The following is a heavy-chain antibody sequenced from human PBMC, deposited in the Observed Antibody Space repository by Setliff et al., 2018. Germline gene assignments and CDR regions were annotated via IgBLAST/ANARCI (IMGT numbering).Heavy chain of an antibody. V-gene: IGHV1-8*02. CDR1: GYTFTSYD. Sequence: GASVKVSCKASGYTFTSYDINWVRQATGQGLEWMGWMNPNSGNTGYAQKFQGRVTRTRNTSISTAYMELSSLRSEDTAVYYCATYCSGGSCYSFLYNYYYYGMDVWGQGTTVTVSS. J-gene: IGHJ6*02. CDR3: ATYCSGGSCYSFLYNYYYYGMDV. D-gene: IGHD2-15*01. CDR2: MNPNSGNT.